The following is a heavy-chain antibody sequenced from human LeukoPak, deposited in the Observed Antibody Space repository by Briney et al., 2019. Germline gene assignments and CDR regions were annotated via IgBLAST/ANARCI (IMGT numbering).Heavy chain of an antibody. CDR3: ARGVNYHGSGSYLRDWFDP. V-gene: IGHV3-30*03. Sequence: GGSLRLSCAASGFTFSSYSIHWVRQAPGKGLEWVAVISYDGSNKYYADSVKGRFTISRDNSKNTLYLEMNSLRTEDTAVYYCARGVNYHGSGSYLRDWFDPWGQGTLVTVSS. CDR2: ISYDGSNK. CDR1: GFTFSSYS. J-gene: IGHJ5*02. D-gene: IGHD3-10*01.